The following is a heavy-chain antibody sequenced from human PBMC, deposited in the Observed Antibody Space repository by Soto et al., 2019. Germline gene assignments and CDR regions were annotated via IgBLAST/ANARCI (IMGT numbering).Heavy chain of an antibody. CDR3: ARAPYYYGRRGYWAY. Sequence: EVQLVESGGGLVKPGGSLRLSCAASGFTFSSYSMNWVRQAPGQGLEWVSSISSSSSYIYYADSVKGRCTLTRDNAKNSLYLQMTSLRAEDTAVYYCARAPYYYGRRGYWAYWGQGTLVTVSS. V-gene: IGHV3-21*01. CDR2: ISSSSSYI. D-gene: IGHD3-22*01. CDR1: GFTFSSYS. J-gene: IGHJ4*02.